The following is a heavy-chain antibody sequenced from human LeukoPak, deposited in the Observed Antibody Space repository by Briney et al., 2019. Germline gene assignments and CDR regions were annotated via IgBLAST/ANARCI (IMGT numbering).Heavy chain of an antibody. D-gene: IGHD2-21*02. J-gene: IGHJ4*02. CDR2: INPNTIVT. CDR1: GYTFTDYY. CDR3: VRGDEGIDVTGGPSEF. Sequence: APVKVSFKTSGYTFTDYYIHWVRQARGQGLEWMGWINPNTIVTNYSQKFRGRVTMTRDTAINTVYMYLTSLSSDDTAVYYCVRGDEGIDVTGGPSEFWGQGTLVTVSS. V-gene: IGHV1-2*02.